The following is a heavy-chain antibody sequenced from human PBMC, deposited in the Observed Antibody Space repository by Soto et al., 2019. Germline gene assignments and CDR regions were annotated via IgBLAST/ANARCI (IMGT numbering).Heavy chain of an antibody. J-gene: IGHJ4*02. D-gene: IGHD5-12*01. CDR1: GGSISSSSYY. V-gene: IGHV4-39*07. CDR2: IYYSGST. CDR3: ARGDIVATIDFDY. Sequence: SETLSLTCTVSGGSISSSSYYWGWIRQPPGKGLEWIGNIYYSGSTNYNPSLKSRVTISVDTSKNQFSLKLSSVTAADTAVYYCARGDIVATIDFDYWGQGTLVTVSS.